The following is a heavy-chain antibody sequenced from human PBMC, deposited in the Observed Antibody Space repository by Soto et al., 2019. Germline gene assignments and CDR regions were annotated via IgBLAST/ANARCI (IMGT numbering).Heavy chain of an antibody. CDR1: GYTFTSYG. D-gene: IGHD2-15*01. J-gene: IGHJ5*02. Sequence: ASVKVSCKASGYTFTSYGISWVRQAPGQRLEWMGWINAGNGNTKYSQKFQGRVTITRDTSASTAYMELSSLRSEDTAVYYCARIATMCSGGSCYSKVLNWFDPWGQGTLVTVSS. CDR3: ARIATMCSGGSCYSKVLNWFDP. V-gene: IGHV1-3*01. CDR2: INAGNGNT.